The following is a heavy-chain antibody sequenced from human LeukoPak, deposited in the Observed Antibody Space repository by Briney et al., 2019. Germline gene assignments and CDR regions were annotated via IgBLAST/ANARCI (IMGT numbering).Heavy chain of an antibody. CDR3: ARAARPYYYYYYMDV. CDR1: GFTFSDYY. Sequence: KPGGSLRLSCAASGFTFSDYYMSWIRQAPGKGLEWVSYISSSGSTIYYADSAKGRFTISRDNAKNSLYLQMNSLRAEDTAVYYCARAARPYYYYYYMDVWGKGTTVTVSS. V-gene: IGHV3-11*01. CDR2: ISSSGSTI. J-gene: IGHJ6*03. D-gene: IGHD6-6*01.